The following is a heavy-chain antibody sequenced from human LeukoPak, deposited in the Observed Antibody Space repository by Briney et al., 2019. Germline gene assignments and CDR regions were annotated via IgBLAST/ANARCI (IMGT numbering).Heavy chain of an antibody. J-gene: IGHJ4*02. D-gene: IGHD1-14*01. CDR1: GGSISSSAYY. V-gene: IGHV4-31*03. Sequence: SETLSLTCTVSGGSISSSAYYWSWTRQHPGKGLEWIGYIYYSGITYYNPSLKSRVTISVDTSKNQFSLNLSSVTAADTAVYYCARDYGNHYFDYWGQGTLVTVSS. CDR2: IYYSGIT. CDR3: ARDYGNHYFDY.